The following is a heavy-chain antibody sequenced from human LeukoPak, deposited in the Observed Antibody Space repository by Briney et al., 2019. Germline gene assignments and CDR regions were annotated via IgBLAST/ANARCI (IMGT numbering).Heavy chain of an antibody. D-gene: IGHD3-16*01. J-gene: IGHJ3*01. Sequence: GGSLRLSCAASGFTFRTYGMHLVRQAPGKGLEWVTFIRYDGSDKYYADSVKGRFTISRDNSKNTLFLQMNSLRVEDTAVYYCAKRADYYDSSRALYDAFDLWGQGTMVTVSS. CDR3: AKRADYYDSSRALYDAFDL. CDR1: GFTFRTYG. V-gene: IGHV3-30*02. CDR2: IRYDGSDK.